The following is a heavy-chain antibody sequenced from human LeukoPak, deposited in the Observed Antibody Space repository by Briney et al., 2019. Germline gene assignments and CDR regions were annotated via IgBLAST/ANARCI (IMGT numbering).Heavy chain of an antibody. CDR1: GGSFSGYY. J-gene: IGHJ1*01. Sequence: PSETLSLTCAVYGGSFSGYYWSWIRQPPGKGLEWIGEINHSGSTNYNPSLKSRVTISVDTSKNQFSLKLSSVTAADTAVYYCARGPPVLLWLGRRPEAEYFQHWGQGTLVTVSS. D-gene: IGHD3-10*01. V-gene: IGHV4-34*01. CDR3: ARGPPVLLWLGRRPEAEYFQH. CDR2: INHSGST.